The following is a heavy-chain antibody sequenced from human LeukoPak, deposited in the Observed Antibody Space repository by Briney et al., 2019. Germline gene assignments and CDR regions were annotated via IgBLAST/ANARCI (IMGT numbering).Heavy chain of an antibody. CDR2: IYYSGSA. J-gene: IGHJ6*03. CDR3: ARESTYYYDSSGYNQHDYYYYMDV. D-gene: IGHD3-22*01. V-gene: IGHV4-59*01. Sequence: PSETLSLTCTVSGGSISSYYWSWIRQPPGKGLEWIGYIYYSGSANYNPSLKSRVTISVDTSKNQFSLKLSSVTAADTAVYYCARESTYYYDSSGYNQHDYYYYMDVWGKGTTVTVSS. CDR1: GGSISSYY.